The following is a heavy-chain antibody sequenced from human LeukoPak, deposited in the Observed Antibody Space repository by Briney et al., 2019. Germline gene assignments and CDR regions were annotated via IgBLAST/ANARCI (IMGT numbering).Heavy chain of an antibody. D-gene: IGHD3-10*01. CDR1: GYTFTGYY. Sequence: GASVKVSCKASGYTFTGYYMHWVRQAPGQGLEWMGRINPNSGGTNYAQKFQGRVTMTRDTSISTAYIELSRLRSDDTAVYYCARVYYYGSGSYSAGAEYFQHWGQGTLVTVSS. V-gene: IGHV1-2*06. CDR2: INPNSGGT. J-gene: IGHJ1*01. CDR3: ARVYYYGSGSYSAGAEYFQH.